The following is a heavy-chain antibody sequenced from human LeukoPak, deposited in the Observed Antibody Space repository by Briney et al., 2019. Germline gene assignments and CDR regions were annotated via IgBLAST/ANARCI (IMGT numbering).Heavy chain of an antibody. V-gene: IGHV4-38-2*01. CDR3: ARVAAGTLFTFDY. Sequence: SETLSLTCAVSGYSISSGYYWGWIRQPPGKGLEWIGSIYHSGSTYYNPSLKSRVTISVDTSKNQFSLKLSSVTAADTAVYYCARVAAGTLFTFDYWGQGTLVTVSS. CDR2: IYHSGST. CDR1: GYSISSGYY. J-gene: IGHJ4*02. D-gene: IGHD6-13*01.